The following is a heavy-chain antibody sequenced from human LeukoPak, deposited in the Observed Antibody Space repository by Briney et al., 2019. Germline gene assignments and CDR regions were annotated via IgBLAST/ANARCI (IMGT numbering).Heavy chain of an antibody. CDR3: ARDWKGWREQVDY. CDR1: GYTLAELS. CDR2: FDPEDGET. D-gene: IGHD1/OR15-1a*01. J-gene: IGHJ4*02. V-gene: IGHV1-24*01. Sequence: ASVKVSCKVSGYTLAELSMHWVRQAPGKGLEWLGGFDPEDGETIYAQKFQGRVTMTEDTSTDTAYMELSSLRSEDTAVYYCARDWKGWREQVDYWGQGTLVTVSS.